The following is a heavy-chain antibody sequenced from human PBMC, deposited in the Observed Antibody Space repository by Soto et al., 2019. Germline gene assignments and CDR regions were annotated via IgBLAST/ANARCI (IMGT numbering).Heavy chain of an antibody. CDR1: GFTFSSYA. V-gene: IGHV3-23*01. CDR3: AKDLYIVVVPAPDY. Sequence: EVQLLESGGGLVQPGGSLRLSCAASGFTFSSYAMSWVRHAPGKGLEWVSAISGSGGSTYYADSVKDRFTISRDHSTNTLDLQTNSLRAEDTAVYYCAKDLYIVVVPAPDYWGQGTLVPVSS. J-gene: IGHJ4*02. CDR2: ISGSGGST. D-gene: IGHD2-2*01.